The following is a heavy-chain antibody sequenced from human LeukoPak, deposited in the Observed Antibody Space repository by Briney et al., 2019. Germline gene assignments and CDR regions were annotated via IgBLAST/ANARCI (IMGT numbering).Heavy chain of an antibody. D-gene: IGHD2-15*01. CDR1: ELIFTDFC. J-gene: IGHJ3*02. CDR3: AKDGGSDPDAFDI. CDR2: IKKDGSEQ. V-gene: IGHV3-7*01. Sequence: PGGSLRLSCVASELIFTDFCMTWVRHSRGKGLQWVATIKKDGSEQYYVDSVKGRFTISRDNSKNTLYLQMNSLRAEDTAVYYCAKDGGSDPDAFDIWGQGTLVTVSS.